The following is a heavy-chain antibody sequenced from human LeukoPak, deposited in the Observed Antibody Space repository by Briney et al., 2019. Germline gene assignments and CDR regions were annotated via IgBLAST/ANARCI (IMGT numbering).Heavy chain of an antibody. CDR2: IYSGGGT. V-gene: IGHV3-66*01. CDR1: GFTVSSDQ. J-gene: IGHJ4*02. CDR3: ARTYYGSGTYYFDS. D-gene: IGHD3-10*01. Sequence: GGSLRLSCAASGFTVSSDQMSWVRQAPGKGLEWVSVIYSGGGTYYADSVKGRFTISRDNSKSTLYLQMNSLRAEDTAVYYCARTYYGSGTYYFDSWGQGTLVTVSS.